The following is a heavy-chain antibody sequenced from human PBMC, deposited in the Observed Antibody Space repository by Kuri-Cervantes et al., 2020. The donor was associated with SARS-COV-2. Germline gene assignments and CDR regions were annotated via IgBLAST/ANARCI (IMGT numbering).Heavy chain of an antibody. J-gene: IGHJ4*02. CDR3: ARVGYCSGGSCYLGYYFDY. CDR1: GYTFTSYG. Sequence: SVKVSCKASGYTFTSYGFSWVRQAPGQGLEWMGGIIPIFGTANYAQKFQGRVTITADESTSTAYMELSSLRSEDTAVYYCARVGYCSGGSCYLGYYFDYWGQGTLVTVSS. V-gene: IGHV1-69*13. D-gene: IGHD2-15*01. CDR2: IIPIFGTA.